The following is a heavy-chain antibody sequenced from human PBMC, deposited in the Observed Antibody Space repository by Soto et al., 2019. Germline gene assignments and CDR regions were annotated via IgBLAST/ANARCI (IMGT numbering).Heavy chain of an antibody. CDR3: ARSVAVPGAHSDY. J-gene: IGHJ4*02. V-gene: IGHV4-59*01. Sequence: SETLSLTCSVSGGSISGSYWSWIRQSPGKGLEWLGYVYYTGSTNYSPSLRSRVSISVDTSKNEFSLRLSSVTAADTAVYFCARSVAVPGAHSDYWGQGTQVTVSS. D-gene: IGHD6-19*01. CDR2: VYYTGST. CDR1: GGSISGSY.